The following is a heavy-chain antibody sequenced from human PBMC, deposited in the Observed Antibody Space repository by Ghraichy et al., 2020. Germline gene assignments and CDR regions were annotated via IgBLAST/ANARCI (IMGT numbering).Heavy chain of an antibody. CDR2: INQDGSEK. Sequence: GESLRLSCAASGFTFRKYSISWVRQAPGKGLEWVANINQDGSEKNYVDSVKGRFTVSRDNAKNSLYLQMNSLGAEDTAVYYCAREEQRWEYYYYYYGMDVWGQGTTVTVSS. CDR3: AREEQRWEYYYYYYGMDV. J-gene: IGHJ6*02. D-gene: IGHD6-25*01. CDR1: GFTFRKYS. V-gene: IGHV3-7*01.